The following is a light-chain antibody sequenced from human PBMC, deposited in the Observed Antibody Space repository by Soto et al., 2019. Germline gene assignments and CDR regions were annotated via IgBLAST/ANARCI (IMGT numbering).Light chain of an antibody. CDR1: SSNVGGYNY. Sequence: QSVLTQPRSVSGSPGQSVNISCTGTSSNVGGYNYVSWYQQHPGKAPKLMISDVTNRPSGVPDRFSGSKSGNTASLTISGLQPEDEADYYCCSYAGTYIHYVFGSGTKLTVL. CDR2: DVT. CDR3: CSYAGTYIHYV. V-gene: IGLV2-11*01. J-gene: IGLJ1*01.